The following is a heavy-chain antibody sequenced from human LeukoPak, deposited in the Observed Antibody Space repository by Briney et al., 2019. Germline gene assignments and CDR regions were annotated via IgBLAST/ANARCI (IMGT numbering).Heavy chain of an antibody. Sequence: ASVKVSCKASGYTFTGYCMHWVRQAPGQGLEWMGWINPNSGGTNFAQKFQGRVTMTRDTSISTAYMELSRLRSDDAAVYYCARVKLSGYDYVWGSYRPALYYFDYWGQGTLVTVSS. D-gene: IGHD3-16*02. CDR3: ARVKLSGYDYVWGSYRPALYYFDY. V-gene: IGHV1-2*02. CDR2: INPNSGGT. CDR1: GYTFTGYC. J-gene: IGHJ4*02.